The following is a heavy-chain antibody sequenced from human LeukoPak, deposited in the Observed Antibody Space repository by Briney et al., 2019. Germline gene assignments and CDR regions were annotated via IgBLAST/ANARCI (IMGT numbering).Heavy chain of an antibody. CDR3: ARLGCSGSSCYFPYFDY. CDR2: IYYSGST. J-gene: IGHJ4*02. Sequence: SETLSLTCTVSGGSVSGYYWTWIRQPPGKGLEWIGYIYYSGSTNYNPSLKSRVTMSADTSKNQFSLRLSSVTAADTAVYYCARLGCSGSSCYFPYFDYWGQGTRVTVSS. CDR1: GGSVSGYY. D-gene: IGHD2-15*01. V-gene: IGHV4-59*08.